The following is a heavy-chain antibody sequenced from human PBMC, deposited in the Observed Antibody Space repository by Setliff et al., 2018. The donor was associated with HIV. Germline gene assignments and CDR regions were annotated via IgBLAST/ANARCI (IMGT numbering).Heavy chain of an antibody. CDR3: VRHLSEMAMVDH. CDR2: IYYNGNI. J-gene: IGHJ4*02. Sequence: SETLSLACAVSGNSIGSGYYWGWIRQPPGKGLEWIASIYYNGNIYYNPSLKSRVTITMDTSKNQFSLKLSSVTAADTAVYSCVRHLSEMAMVDHWGQGTLVTVSS. CDR1: GNSIGSGYY. V-gene: IGHV4-38-2*01.